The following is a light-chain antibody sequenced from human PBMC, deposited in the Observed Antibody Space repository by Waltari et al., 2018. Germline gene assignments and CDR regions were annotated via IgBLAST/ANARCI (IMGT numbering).Light chain of an antibody. CDR1: SPNLGTNT. CDR3: AAWDDSLNGWV. CDR2: YDV. V-gene: IGLV1-44*01. J-gene: IGLJ3*02. Sequence: QSVLTQPPSASGNPGPRVIISCSGSSPNLGTNTVNWYQQLPGPAPKLLIYYDVLLPSGVSDRFSGSKSGTSASLAISGLQSEDEADYYCAAWDDSLNGWVFGGGTRLTVL.